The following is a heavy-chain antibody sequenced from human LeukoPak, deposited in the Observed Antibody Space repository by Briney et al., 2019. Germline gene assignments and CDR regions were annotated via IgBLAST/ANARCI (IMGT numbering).Heavy chain of an antibody. J-gene: IGHJ6*03. Sequence: GGSLRLSCEASGFTLSSHWMSWVRQAPGKGLEYVSAISSNGGSTYYANSVKGRFTISRDNSKNTLYLQMGSLRGEDMAVYYCARGGDGDNYYYYYYMDVWGKGTTVTVSS. CDR2: ISSNGGST. V-gene: IGHV3-64*01. D-gene: IGHD4-17*01. CDR3: ARGGDGDNYYYYYYMDV. CDR1: GFTLSSHW.